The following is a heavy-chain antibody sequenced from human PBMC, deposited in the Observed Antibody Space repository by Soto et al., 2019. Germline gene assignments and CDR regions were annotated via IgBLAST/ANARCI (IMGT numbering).Heavy chain of an antibody. D-gene: IGHD1-26*01. Sequence: SETLSLTCTVSGVSISNSSYYWGWIRRPPGKGLEWIGTIYYSGITYYNPSLKSRVTISVDTSKNQFSLKLSSVTAADTAVYYCAGTIVNGRLRRFDYWGQGTLVTV. V-gene: IGHV4-39*01. CDR3: AGTIVNGRLRRFDY. J-gene: IGHJ4*02. CDR2: IYYSGIT. CDR1: GVSISNSSYY.